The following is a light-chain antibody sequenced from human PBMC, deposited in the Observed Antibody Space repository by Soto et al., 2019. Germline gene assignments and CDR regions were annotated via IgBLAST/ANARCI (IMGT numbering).Light chain of an antibody. CDR1: QNISNF. CDR3: QQSYGTPFT. J-gene: IGKJ3*01. V-gene: IGKV1-39*01. CDR2: AAS. Sequence: DIQMTQSPSSLSASVGDRLTIACRASQNISNFLNWYQQKPGKVPKLLIYAASSLQSGVPSRFSGSGSGTDFTHSISSLQPEDFATYYCQQSYGTPFTFGPGTKVDIK.